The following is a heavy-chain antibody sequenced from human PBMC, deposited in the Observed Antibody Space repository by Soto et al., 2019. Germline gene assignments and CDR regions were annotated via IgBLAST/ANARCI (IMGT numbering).Heavy chain of an antibody. CDR3: ARIHSSSSSDMDV. Sequence: PSQTLSLSCPVSGDSVSSNSAAWNLIRQSPSRGLEWLGRTYYRSKWYYGYAVSVKSRIAIKPDTSKNQFSLQLNSVTPEDTAVYYCARIHSSSSSDMDVWGQGTTVTAP. CDR1: GDSVSSNSAA. CDR2: TYYRSKWYY. D-gene: IGHD6-6*01. V-gene: IGHV6-1*01. J-gene: IGHJ6*02.